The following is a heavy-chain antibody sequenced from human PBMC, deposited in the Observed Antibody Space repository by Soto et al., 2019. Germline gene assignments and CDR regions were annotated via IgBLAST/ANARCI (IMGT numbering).Heavy chain of an antibody. CDR1: GGTFSSYA. CDR3: ARVQGLTMVRGVIIRGNWFDP. D-gene: IGHD3-10*01. Sequence: SVKVSCKASGGTFSSYAISWVRQAPGQGLEWMGGIIPIFGTANYAQKFQGRVTITADESTSTANIELSRLRSEDTAVYYCARVQGLTMVRGVIIRGNWFDPWGQGTLVTVSS. J-gene: IGHJ5*02. V-gene: IGHV1-69*13. CDR2: IIPIFGTA.